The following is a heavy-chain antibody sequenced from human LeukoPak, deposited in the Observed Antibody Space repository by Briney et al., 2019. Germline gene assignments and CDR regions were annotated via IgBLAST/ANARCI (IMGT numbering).Heavy chain of an antibody. CDR2: ISSNGGST. J-gene: IGHJ1*01. CDR1: GFTFSSYA. V-gene: IGHV3-64*01. D-gene: IGHD6-19*01. CDR3: AKGDGGWYKGYFQH. Sequence: PGGSLRLSCAASGFTFSSYAMHWVRQAPGKGLEYVSAISSNGGSTYYANSVKGRFTISRDNSKNTLYLQMNSLRAEDTAVYYCAKGDGGWYKGYFQHWGQGTLVTVSS.